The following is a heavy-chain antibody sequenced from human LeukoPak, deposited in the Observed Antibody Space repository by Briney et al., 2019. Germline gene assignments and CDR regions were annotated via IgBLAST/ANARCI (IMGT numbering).Heavy chain of an antibody. D-gene: IGHD3-10*02. CDR2: ISDNGGST. J-gene: IGHJ4*02. V-gene: IGHV3-23*01. Sequence: PGGSLRHSSVDSGFTFSSYAMSWVRQVPGKGLEWVSGISDNGGSTYYADSVKGRFTISRDNSKNTLYLQMNSLRVEDTAIYYCASRQGLACQYVNWGQGTLVTVSS. CDR1: GFTFSSYA. CDR3: ASRQGLACQYVN.